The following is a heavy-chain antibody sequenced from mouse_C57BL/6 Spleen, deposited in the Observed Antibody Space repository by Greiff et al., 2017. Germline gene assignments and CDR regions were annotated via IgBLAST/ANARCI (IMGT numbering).Heavy chain of an antibody. D-gene: IGHD4-1*01. CDR1: GFTFSDYG. V-gene: IGHV5-17*01. Sequence: DVKLVESGGGLVKPGGSLKLSCAASGFTFSDYGMHWVRQAPEKGLEWVAYISSGSSTIYYADTVKGRFTISRDNAKNTLFLQMTSLRSEDTAMYYCARSGLTGTSWFAYWGQGTLVTVSA. CDR3: ARSGLTGTSWFAY. J-gene: IGHJ3*01. CDR2: ISSGSSTI.